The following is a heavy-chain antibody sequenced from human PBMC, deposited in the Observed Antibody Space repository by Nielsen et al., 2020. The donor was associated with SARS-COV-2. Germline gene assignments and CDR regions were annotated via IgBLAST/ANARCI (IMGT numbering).Heavy chain of an antibody. CDR3: ARDLEGVYGMDV. CDR2: INPNSGGT. Sequence: ASVKVSCKASGYTFTGYYMHWVRQAPGQGLEWMGWINPNSGGTNYAQKFQGWVTMTRDTSTSTAYMELRSLRSDDTAVYYCARDLEGVYGMDVWGQGTTVTVSS. D-gene: IGHD1-1*01. CDR1: GYTFTGYY. J-gene: IGHJ6*02. V-gene: IGHV1-2*04.